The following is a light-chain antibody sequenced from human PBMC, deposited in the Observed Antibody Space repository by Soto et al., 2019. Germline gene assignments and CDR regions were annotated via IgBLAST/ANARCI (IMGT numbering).Light chain of an antibody. J-gene: IGKJ5*01. Sequence: EVVLTQSPATLSLSPGERATLSCRASQSVGNFLAWYQQKPGQAPRLLIYDASNRATGIPARFSGSGSGTDFTLTISSLQPEDFAVYYCQQSSNWQPSITFGQGTRLEIK. V-gene: IGKV3-11*01. CDR1: QSVGNF. CDR2: DAS. CDR3: QQSSNWQPSIT.